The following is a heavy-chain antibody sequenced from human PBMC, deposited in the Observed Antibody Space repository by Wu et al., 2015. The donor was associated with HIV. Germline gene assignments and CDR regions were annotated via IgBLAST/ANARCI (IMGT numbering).Heavy chain of an antibody. CDR1: GGTFSNYA. Sequence: QVQLVQSGAEVKKPGASVKVSCKASGGTFSNYAISWVRQAPGQGLEWMGGIIPIFGTSNYAQKFQGRVTITADESTGTSYMDLSSLRSEDTALYFCARTRQQERLYSDDAFDVWGQGTLVPRLF. CDR2: IIPIFGTS. J-gene: IGHJ3*01. D-gene: IGHD1-1*01. V-gene: IGHV1-69*13. CDR3: ARTRQQERLYSDDAFDV.